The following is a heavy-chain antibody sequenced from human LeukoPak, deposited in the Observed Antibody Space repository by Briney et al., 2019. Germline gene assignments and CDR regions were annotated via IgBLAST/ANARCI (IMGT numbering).Heavy chain of an antibody. V-gene: IGHV4-59*01. J-gene: IGHJ4*02. D-gene: IGHD3-22*01. CDR3: ARARVYDSSGYCFDY. CDR1: GGSISSYY. Sequence: SETLSLTCTVSGGSISSYYWSWIRQPPGKGLEGIGYIYYSGSTNYNPSLKSRVTISVDTSKNQFSLKLSSVTAADTAVYYCARARVYDSSGYCFDYWGQGTLVTVSS. CDR2: IYYSGST.